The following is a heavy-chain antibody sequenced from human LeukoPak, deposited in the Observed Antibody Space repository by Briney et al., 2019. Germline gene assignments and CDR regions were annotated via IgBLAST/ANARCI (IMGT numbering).Heavy chain of an antibody. CDR1: GYTFTSYG. D-gene: IGHD6-13*01. J-gene: IGHJ4*02. CDR2: ISAYNANT. Sequence: ASVKVSCKASGYTFTSYGLSWVRQAPGQGLEWMGWISAYNANTNYAQKLQGRVTMTTDTSTSTAYMELRSLRSDDTAVYYCAREYHPGIAAAGYFDYWGQGTLVTVSS. CDR3: AREYHPGIAAAGYFDY. V-gene: IGHV1-18*01.